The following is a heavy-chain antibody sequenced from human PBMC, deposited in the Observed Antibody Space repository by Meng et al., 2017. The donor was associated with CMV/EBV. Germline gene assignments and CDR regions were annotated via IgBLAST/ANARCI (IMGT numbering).Heavy chain of an antibody. J-gene: IGHJ4*02. Sequence: GGSLRLSCAASGFTFSSYDMHWVRQATGKGLEWVSAIGTAGDTYYPGSVKGRFTISRENAKNSLYLQMNSLRAGDTAVYYCARDLPRKGIFDYWGQGTLVTVSS. CDR3: ARDLPRKGIFDY. V-gene: IGHV3-13*01. CDR1: GFTFSSYD. CDR2: IGTAGDT.